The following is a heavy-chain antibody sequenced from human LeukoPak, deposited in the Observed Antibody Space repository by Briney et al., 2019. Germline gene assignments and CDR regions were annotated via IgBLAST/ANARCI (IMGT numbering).Heavy chain of an antibody. Sequence: SETLSLTCTVSGGSISSYYWSWIRQPPGEGLEWIGYIYYSGSTNYNPSLKSRVTISVDTSKNQFSLKLSSVTAADTAVYYCARVGSSWYDVDYWGQGTLVTVSS. V-gene: IGHV4-59*01. D-gene: IGHD6-13*01. CDR1: GGSISSYY. J-gene: IGHJ4*02. CDR2: IYYSGST. CDR3: ARVGSSWYDVDY.